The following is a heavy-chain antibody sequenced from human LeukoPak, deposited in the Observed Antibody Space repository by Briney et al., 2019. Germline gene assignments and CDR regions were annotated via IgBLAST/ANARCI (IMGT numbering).Heavy chain of an antibody. CDR2: ISAYNGNT. CDR1: GYTFTSYG. CDR3: ARDRQRLPGHYYYGMDV. V-gene: IGHV1-18*01. J-gene: IGHJ6*02. Sequence: GASVKVSCKASGYTFTSYGISWVRQAPGQGLEWMGWISAYNGNTNYAQKLQGRVTMTTDTSTSTAYMELRSLRSDDTAVYYCARDRQRLPGHYYYGMDVWGQGTTVTVSS. D-gene: IGHD1-14*01.